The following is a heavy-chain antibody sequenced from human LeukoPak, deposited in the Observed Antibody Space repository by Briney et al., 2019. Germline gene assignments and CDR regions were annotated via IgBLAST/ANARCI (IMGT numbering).Heavy chain of an antibody. CDR1: GFTFSGST. CDR2: IKRKADNYAT. J-gene: IGHJ4*02. Sequence: GGSLKLSCEASGFTFSGSTMHWVRQASAKGLEWVGRIKRKADNYATAYGTSVKGRFTLFRDDSKSTAYLQMNSLQTEDTAVYYCARGTYIVVVPAAMGLDYWGQGTLVTVSS. CDR3: ARGTYIVVVPAAMGLDY. V-gene: IGHV3-73*01. D-gene: IGHD2-2*01.